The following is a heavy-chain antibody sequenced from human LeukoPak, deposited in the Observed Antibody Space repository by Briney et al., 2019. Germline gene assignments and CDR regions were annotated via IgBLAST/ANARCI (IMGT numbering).Heavy chain of an antibody. J-gene: IGHJ3*02. D-gene: IGHD3-9*01. Sequence: PGGSLRLSCAASGFTFSSYAMHWVRQAPGKGLEWVAVISYDGSNKYYADSVKGRFTISRDNSKNTLYLQMNSLRAEDTAVYYCARSSRYFSPLAAFDIWGQGTMVTVSS. CDR1: GFTFSSYA. CDR3: ARSSRYFSPLAAFDI. CDR2: ISYDGSNK. V-gene: IGHV3-30-3*01.